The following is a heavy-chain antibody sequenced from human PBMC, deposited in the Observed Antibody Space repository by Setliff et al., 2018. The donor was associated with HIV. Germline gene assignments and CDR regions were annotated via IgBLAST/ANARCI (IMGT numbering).Heavy chain of an antibody. D-gene: IGHD3-22*01. J-gene: IGHJ4*02. Sequence: ASVKVSCKASGDTFNSHAISWVRQAPGQGLEWMGWINTHTGNPTYAQDFTGRFVFSLDTSVSTAYLQISSLKAEDTAVYYCARGPGYYDSSGYSNWGQGTLVTVSS. CDR3: ARGPGYYDSSGYSN. CDR2: INTHTGNP. CDR1: GDTFNSHA. V-gene: IGHV7-4-1*02.